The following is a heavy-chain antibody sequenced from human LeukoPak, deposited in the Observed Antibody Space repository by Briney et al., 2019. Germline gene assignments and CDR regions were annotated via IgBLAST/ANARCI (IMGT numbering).Heavy chain of an antibody. V-gene: IGHV1-18*01. D-gene: IGHD3-10*01. CDR1: GYTLISYG. Sequence: ASVKVSCKASGYTLISYGISWVRQAPGQGLEWMGWISAYNGNTNYAQKLQGRVTMTTDTSTSTAYMELRSLRSDDTAVYYCARSQLLWFGELLDYFDYWGQGTLVTVSS. CDR3: ARSQLLWFGELLDYFDY. J-gene: IGHJ4*02. CDR2: ISAYNGNT.